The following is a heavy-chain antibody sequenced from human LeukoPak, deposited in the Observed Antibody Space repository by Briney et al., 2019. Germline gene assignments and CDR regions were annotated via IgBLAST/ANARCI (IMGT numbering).Heavy chain of an antibody. CDR3: ARDVIVGATRYFDY. CDR1: GFTVSSNY. V-gene: IGHV3-53*01. J-gene: IGHJ4*02. CDR2: IYSGGST. D-gene: IGHD1-26*01. Sequence: GGSLRLSCAASGFTVSSNYMSWVRQAPGKGLEWVSVIYSGGSTYYADSVKGRFTISRDNAKNSLYLQMNSLRAEDTAVYYCARDVIVGATRYFDYWGQGTLVTVSS.